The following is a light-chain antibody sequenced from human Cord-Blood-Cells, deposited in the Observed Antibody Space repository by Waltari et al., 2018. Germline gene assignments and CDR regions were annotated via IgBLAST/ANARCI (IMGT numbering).Light chain of an antibody. Sequence: DIVMTQSPDPLAAALGERATINCQSTPSVLYSSNNKNYLAWYQQKPGQPPKLLIYWASTRESGVPDRFSGSGSGTDFTLTISSLQAEDVAVYYCQQYYSTPLTFGGGTKVEIK. CDR1: PSVLYSSNNKNY. CDR3: QQYYSTPLT. CDR2: WAS. J-gene: IGKJ4*01. V-gene: IGKV4-1*01.